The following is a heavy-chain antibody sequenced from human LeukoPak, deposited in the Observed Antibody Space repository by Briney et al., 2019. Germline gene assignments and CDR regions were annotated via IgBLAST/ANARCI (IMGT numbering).Heavy chain of an antibody. Sequence: PGRSLRLSCAASGFTFSSYGMHWVRQAPGKGLEWVGFIRSKAYGETADYAAPVKGRFTISRDDSKAIAYLQMNSLKTEDTAVYHCTRDRGAYNLYDYWGQGTLVTVSS. D-gene: IGHD1-1*01. V-gene: IGHV3-49*04. CDR3: TRDRGAYNLYDY. CDR2: IRSKAYGETA. J-gene: IGHJ4*02. CDR1: GFTFSSYG.